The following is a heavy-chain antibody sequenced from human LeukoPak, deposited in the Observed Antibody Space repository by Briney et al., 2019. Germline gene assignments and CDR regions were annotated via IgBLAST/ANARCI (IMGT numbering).Heavy chain of an antibody. CDR2: INPSGGDT. J-gene: IGHJ4*02. Sequence: GASVKVSCKASGCILSSYNMHWVRQAPGQGLEWLGIINPSGGDTKYTQKFQGRVTLTRDKSTSTVYMELSSLTSDDTAVYYCARETLWFDYWGQGTLVTVSS. V-gene: IGHV1-46*01. CDR1: GCILSSYN. CDR3: ARETLWFDY. D-gene: IGHD2/OR15-2a*01.